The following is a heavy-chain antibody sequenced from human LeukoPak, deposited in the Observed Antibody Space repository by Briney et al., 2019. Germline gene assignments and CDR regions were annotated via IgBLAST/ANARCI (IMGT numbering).Heavy chain of an antibody. CDR2: ISGSGGST. D-gene: IGHD3-10*02. J-gene: IGHJ6*04. V-gene: IGHV3-23*01. Sequence: GGSLRLSCAASGFTFSSYGMSWVRQAPGKGLEWVSAISGSGGSTYYADSVKGRFTISKDNSKNTLYLQMNSLRAEDTAVYYCAELGITMIGGVWGKGTTVTISS. CDR3: AELGITMIGGV. CDR1: GFTFSSYG.